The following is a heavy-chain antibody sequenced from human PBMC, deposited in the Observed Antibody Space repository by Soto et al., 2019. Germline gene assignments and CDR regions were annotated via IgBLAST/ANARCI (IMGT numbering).Heavy chain of an antibody. CDR3: AKDSIRRSFSRSSTRARDAFDI. V-gene: IGHV3-9*01. D-gene: IGHD6-6*01. Sequence: GGSLRLSCAVSGFTFEDYAMHWVRQAPGKGLEWVSGISWDSRSVAYADSVKGRFTISRDDAENSLHLQMDSLRAEDTAVYYCAKDSIRRSFSRSSTRARDAFDIWGQGTMVTVSS. J-gene: IGHJ3*02. CDR2: ISWDSRSV. CDR1: GFTFEDYA.